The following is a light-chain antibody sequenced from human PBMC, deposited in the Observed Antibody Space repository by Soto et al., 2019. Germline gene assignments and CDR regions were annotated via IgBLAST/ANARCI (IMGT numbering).Light chain of an antibody. CDR3: QQRSNWRIT. J-gene: IGKJ5*01. Sequence: VLSQSPATLSLSPGERATLSCRASQSVSSYLAWYQQKPGQAPRRLIYDASNRATGIPARFSGSGSGTDFTLTISSLVPEEFAVYYCQQRSNWRITFGQGTRLEIK. CDR1: QSVSSY. V-gene: IGKV3-11*01. CDR2: DAS.